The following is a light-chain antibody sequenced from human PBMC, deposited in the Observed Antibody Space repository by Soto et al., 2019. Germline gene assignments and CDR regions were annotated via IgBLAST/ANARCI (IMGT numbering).Light chain of an antibody. CDR3: QQYGSSPIT. CDR1: QSVGSA. J-gene: IGKJ5*01. CDR2: AAS. Sequence: ENVLTQFPGTLSFSPGERSTLSCTASQSVGSALAWYQHKPGQAPRLLISAASSRATGIPDRFSGSGSGADFTLTISRLEPEDFALYYCQQYGSSPITFGQGTRLEIK. V-gene: IGKV3-20*01.